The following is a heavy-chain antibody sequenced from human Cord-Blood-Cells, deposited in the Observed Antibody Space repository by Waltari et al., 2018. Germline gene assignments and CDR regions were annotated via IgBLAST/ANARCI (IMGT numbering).Heavy chain of an antibody. J-gene: IGHJ4*02. D-gene: IGHD7-27*01. CDR2: IYYSGST. Sequence: QVQLQESGPGLVKPSETLSLTCTVSGGAISRSYWSWIRQPPGKGLERIGYIYYSGSTNYNPSLKSRVTISVDTSKNQFSLKLSSVTAADTAVYYCARRRLGLGIAYFDYWGQGTLVTVSS. CDR1: GGAISRSY. V-gene: IGHV4-59*08. CDR3: ARRRLGLGIAYFDY.